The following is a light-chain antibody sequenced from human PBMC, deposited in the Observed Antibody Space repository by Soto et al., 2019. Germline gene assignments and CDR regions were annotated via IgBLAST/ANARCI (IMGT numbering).Light chain of an antibody. Sequence: DIQMTQSPSALSASVGDTVTVTCRASQAIGDHLAWFQQQPGKVPPRLIYSVSTLHTGAPTRFSGSGSETDFTLTITNLPPEDFASYFWLQHYTYPPTFGGGT. CDR3: LQHYTYPPT. J-gene: IGKJ4*01. CDR2: SVS. CDR1: QAIGDH. V-gene: IGKV1-17*03.